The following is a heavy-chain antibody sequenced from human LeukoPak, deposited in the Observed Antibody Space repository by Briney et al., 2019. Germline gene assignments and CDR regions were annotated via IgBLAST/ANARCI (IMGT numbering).Heavy chain of an antibody. CDR3: ARVWYYYDSSGYPPAHYFDY. J-gene: IGHJ4*02. D-gene: IGHD3-22*01. V-gene: IGHV1-2*06. Sequence: ASVKVPCKASGYTFTGYYMHWVRQAPGQGLEWMGRINPNSGGTNYAQKFQGRVTMTRDTSISTAYMELSRLRSDDTAVYYCARVWYYYDSSGYPPAHYFDYWGQGTLVTVSS. CDR2: INPNSGGT. CDR1: GYTFTGYY.